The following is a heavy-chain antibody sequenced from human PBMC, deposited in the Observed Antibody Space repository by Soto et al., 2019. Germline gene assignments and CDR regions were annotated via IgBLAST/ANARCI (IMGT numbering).Heavy chain of an antibody. D-gene: IGHD3-22*01. Sequence: SVKVSCKASGGTFSSYAISWMRQAPGQGLEWMGGIIPIFGTANYAQKFQGRVTITADKSTSTAYMELSSLRSEDTAVYYCATRAPYYYDSSAPFDYWGQGTLVTVSS. V-gene: IGHV1-69*06. CDR3: ATRAPYYYDSSAPFDY. CDR1: GGTFSSYA. J-gene: IGHJ4*02. CDR2: IIPIFGTA.